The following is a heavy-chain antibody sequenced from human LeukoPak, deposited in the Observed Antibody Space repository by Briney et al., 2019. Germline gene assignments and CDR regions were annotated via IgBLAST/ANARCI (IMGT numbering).Heavy chain of an antibody. D-gene: IGHD3-22*01. CDR1: GGSITSSNYY. Sequence: SETLSLTCTVSGGSITSSNYYWGWIRQPPGKGLEWIGSIYYSGSTYYNPSLKSRVTISVDTSKNQFSLKLSSVTAADTAVYYCARGWSSRVYYYDSSGYSAFDPRGQGTLVTVSS. CDR3: ARGWSSRVYYYDSSGYSAFDP. J-gene: IGHJ5*02. V-gene: IGHV4-39*07. CDR2: IYYSGST.